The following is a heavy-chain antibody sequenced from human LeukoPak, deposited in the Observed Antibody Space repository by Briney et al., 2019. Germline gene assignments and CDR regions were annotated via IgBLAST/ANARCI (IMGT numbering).Heavy chain of an antibody. J-gene: IGHJ4*02. CDR1: GFTFSSYS. CDR2: ISSSSSYI. Sequence: GGSLRLSCAASGFTFSSYSMNWVRQAPGKGLEWVSSISSSSSYIYYADSVKGRFTISRDNSKNTLYLQMNSLRAEDTAVYYCARRNIAAAALDYWGQGTLVTVSS. D-gene: IGHD6-13*01. V-gene: IGHV3-21*04. CDR3: ARRNIAAAALDY.